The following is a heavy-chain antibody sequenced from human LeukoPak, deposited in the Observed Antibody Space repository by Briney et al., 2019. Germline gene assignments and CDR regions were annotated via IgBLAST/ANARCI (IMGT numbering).Heavy chain of an antibody. CDR2: INHSGST. V-gene: IGHV4-34*08. Sequence: GSLRLSCAASGFTFSSYAMSWVRQPPGKGLEWIGEINHSGSTNYNPSLKSRVTISVDTSKNQFSLKLSSVTAADTAVYYSAISVGGFFDYWGQGTLVTVSS. CDR1: GFTFSSYA. J-gene: IGHJ4*02. CDR3: AISVGGFFDY.